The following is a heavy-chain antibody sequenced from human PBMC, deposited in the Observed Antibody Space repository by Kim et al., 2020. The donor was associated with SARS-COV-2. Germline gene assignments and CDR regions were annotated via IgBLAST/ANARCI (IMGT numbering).Heavy chain of an antibody. V-gene: IGHV3-30-3*01. CDR2: VSYDGSNE. CDR1: AFTFSNYP. Sequence: GGSLRLSCAASAFTFSNYPVHWVRQAPGKGLEWVAIVSYDGSNEYYADSVKGRFTISRDNSNNMLYLQMNSLRAEDTAVYYCARDLRDSSRWPYYYYGIDVWGQGTTVTVSS. D-gene: IGHD6-13*01. J-gene: IGHJ6*02. CDR3: ARDLRDSSRWPYYYYGIDV.